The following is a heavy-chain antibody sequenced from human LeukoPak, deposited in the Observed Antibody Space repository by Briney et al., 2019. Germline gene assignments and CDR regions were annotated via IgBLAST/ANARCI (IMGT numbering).Heavy chain of an antibody. J-gene: IGHJ3*02. CDR1: GGSISSSSYY. V-gene: IGHV4-39*07. Sequence: PSETLSLTCTVSGGSISSSSYYWGWIRQPPGKGLEWIGSIYYSGSTYYNPSLKSRVTISVDRSKNQFSLKLSSVTAADTAVYYCARALVVRSTSCYGCNRDDAFDIWGQGTMVTVSS. CDR2: IYYSGST. D-gene: IGHD2-2*01. CDR3: ARALVVRSTSCYGCNRDDAFDI.